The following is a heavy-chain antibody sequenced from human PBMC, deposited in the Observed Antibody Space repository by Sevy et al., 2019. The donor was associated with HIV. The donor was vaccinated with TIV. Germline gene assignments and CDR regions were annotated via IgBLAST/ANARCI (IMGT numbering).Heavy chain of an antibody. CDR3: VRAIQSEGSF. V-gene: IGHV3-7*01. D-gene: IGHD2-2*02. CDR2: IKHDGSEI. J-gene: IGHJ4*02. CDR1: GFSLESYW. Sequence: GGSLRLSCVGFGFSLESYWMNWVRQAPGKGLEWVANIKHDGSEIYYVDSVKGRFTVSRDNDRNLVYLQMNNLRVADTALYYCVRAIQSEGSFRGQGTRVTVSS.